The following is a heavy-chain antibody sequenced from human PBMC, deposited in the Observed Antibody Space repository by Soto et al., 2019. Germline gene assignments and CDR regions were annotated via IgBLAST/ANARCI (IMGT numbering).Heavy chain of an antibody. CDR2: IWYDGSNK. CDR1: GFTFSSYG. D-gene: IGHD4-17*01. V-gene: IGHV3-33*01. Sequence: PGGSLRLSCAASGFTFSSYGMHWVRQAPGKGLEWVAVIWYDGSNKYYADSVKGRFTISRDNSKNTLYLQMNSLRAEDTAVYYCAREGDYVLSGYFDYWGQGTLVTVSS. J-gene: IGHJ4*02. CDR3: AREGDYVLSGYFDY.